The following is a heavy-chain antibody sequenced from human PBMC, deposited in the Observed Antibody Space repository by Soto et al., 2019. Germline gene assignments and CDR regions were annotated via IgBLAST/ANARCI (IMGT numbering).Heavy chain of an antibody. J-gene: IGHJ3*01. CDR3: AKDRGYSGYDQGYAFDV. V-gene: IGHV3-23*01. CDR1: GFTFSRYA. CDR2: ISGSGGSGIST. Sequence: EVQLLESGGGLVQPGGSLRLSCAVSGFTFSRYAMSWVRQAPGKGLEWVSAISGSGGSGISTYYADSVKGRFTISRDNFKDNLYLQMNSLRAEDTAVYYCAKDRGYSGYDQGYAFDVWGQGTMVTVSS. D-gene: IGHD5-12*01.